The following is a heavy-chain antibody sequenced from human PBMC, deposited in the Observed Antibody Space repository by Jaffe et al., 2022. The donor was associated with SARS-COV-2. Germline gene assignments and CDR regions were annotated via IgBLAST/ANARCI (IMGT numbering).Heavy chain of an antibody. CDR2: VRSDTYGGTT. CDR1: GFTFGNYA. CDR3: ARGNSGYGVHNYGMDV. D-gene: IGHD5-12*01. V-gene: IGHV3-49*05. Sequence: EVQLVESGGGLVKPGRSLRLSCTGFGFTFGNYALSWFRQAPGKGLEWVTFVRSDTYGGTTEYAASVKGRFTISRDDSKSIAYLQMNSLKTEDTAVYFCARGNSGYGVHNYGMDVWGQGTTVTVSS. J-gene: IGHJ6*02.